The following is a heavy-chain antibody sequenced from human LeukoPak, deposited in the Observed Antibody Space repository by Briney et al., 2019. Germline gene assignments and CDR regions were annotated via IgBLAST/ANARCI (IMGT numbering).Heavy chain of an antibody. CDR2: ISAYNGNT. CDR1: GYTFTSYG. CDR3: ARDLLGVVKDQTPFDY. D-gene: IGHD3-3*01. J-gene: IGHJ4*02. Sequence: ASVKVSCKASGYTFTSYGISWVRQAPGQGLEWMGWISAYNGNTNYAQKLQGRVTMTTDTSTSTAYMELRSLRSDDTAVYYCARDLLGVVKDQTPFDYWGQGTLVTVSS. V-gene: IGHV1-18*01.